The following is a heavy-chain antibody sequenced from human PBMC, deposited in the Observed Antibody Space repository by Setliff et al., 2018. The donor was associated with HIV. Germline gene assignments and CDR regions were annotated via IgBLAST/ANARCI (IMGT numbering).Heavy chain of an antibody. CDR2: IYRTGDT. CDR3: ARDKTYCNYSRCSRAGWYFDL. D-gene: IGHD2-2*01. Sequence: SETLSLTCTVSGYSINSSHFWGWIRQPPGKGLEWVGSIYRTGDTHYNPSLKSRVTISVDTSKNQFSLRLSSVTAADTAVYYCARDKTYCNYSRCSRAGWYFDLWGRGTRVTVSS. CDR1: GYSINSSHF. J-gene: IGHJ2*01. V-gene: IGHV4-38-2*02.